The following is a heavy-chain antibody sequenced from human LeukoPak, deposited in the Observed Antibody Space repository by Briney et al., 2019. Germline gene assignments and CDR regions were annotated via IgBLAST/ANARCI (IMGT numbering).Heavy chain of an antibody. Sequence: PGGSLRLSCAASGFTFSRYWMTWVRQGQGKGLEWVATINQDGSGEYYVDSMKGRFTISRDNAKNSLYLQMNSLRAEDTAVYYCARDSKSKGSTPPFRDYWGQGTQVTVSS. CDR1: GFTFSRYW. J-gene: IGHJ4*02. CDR3: ARDSKSKGSTPPFRDY. V-gene: IGHV3-7*03. CDR2: INQDGSGE.